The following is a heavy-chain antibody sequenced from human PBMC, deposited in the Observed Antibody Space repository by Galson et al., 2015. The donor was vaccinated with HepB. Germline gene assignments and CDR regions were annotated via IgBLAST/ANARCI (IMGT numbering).Heavy chain of an antibody. J-gene: IGHJ5*02. V-gene: IGHV3-30-3*01. Sequence: SLRLSCAASGFTFSSYAMHWVRQAPGKGLEWVAVISYDGSNKYYADSVKGRFTISRDNSKNTLYLQMNSLRAEDTAVYYCARAKVYCSSASCHNWFDPWGQGTLVTVSS. CDR2: ISYDGSNK. CDR1: GFTFSSYA. D-gene: IGHD2-2*01. CDR3: ARAKVYCSSASCHNWFDP.